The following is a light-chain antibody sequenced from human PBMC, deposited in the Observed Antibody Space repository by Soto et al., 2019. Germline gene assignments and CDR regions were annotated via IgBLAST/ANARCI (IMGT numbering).Light chain of an antibody. V-gene: IGLV2-14*03. Sequence: QSALTQPASVSGSPGQSITISCTGTSSDVGIYKYVSWYQQHPGKAPKLMIYDVSHRPSGVSNRFSGSKSANTASLSISGLQAEDEADYYCSSYTSSSTQVFGTGTKLTVL. J-gene: IGLJ1*01. CDR2: DVS. CDR1: SSDVGIYKY. CDR3: SSYTSSSTQV.